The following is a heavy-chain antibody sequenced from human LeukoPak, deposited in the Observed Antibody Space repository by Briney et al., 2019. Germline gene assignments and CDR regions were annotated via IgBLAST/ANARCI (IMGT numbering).Heavy chain of an antibody. CDR3: AKGGQRWLQLPCPDY. J-gene: IGHJ4*02. CDR2: ISYDGSNK. V-gene: IGHV3-30*18. CDR1: GFTFSSYG. D-gene: IGHD5-24*01. Sequence: GGSLRLSCAASGFTFSSYGMHWVRQAPGKGLEWVAVISYDGSNKYYADSVKGRFTISRDNSKNTLYLQMNSLRAEDTAVYYCAKGGQRWLQLPCPDYWGQGTLVTVSS.